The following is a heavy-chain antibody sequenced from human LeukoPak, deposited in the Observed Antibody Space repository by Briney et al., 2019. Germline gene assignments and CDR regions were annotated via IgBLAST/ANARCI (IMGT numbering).Heavy chain of an antibody. V-gene: IGHV4-4*09. CDR2: IYTSGST. D-gene: IGHD1-1*01. CDR3: ARHGNDYYYYYMDV. CDR1: GASVSSYY. J-gene: IGHJ6*03. Sequence: SQSLSLTWTVDGASVSSYYWSCVRHPPRKGMEWLGYIYTSGSTNYNPSLKSRVTISVDTSKNQFSLKLSSVTAADTAVYYCARHGNDYYYYYMDVWGKGTTVTVSS.